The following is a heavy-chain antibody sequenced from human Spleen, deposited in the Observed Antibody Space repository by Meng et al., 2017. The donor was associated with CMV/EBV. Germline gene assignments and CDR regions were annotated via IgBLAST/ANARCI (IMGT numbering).Heavy chain of an antibody. J-gene: IGHJ6*02. CDR2: IRYDGSNK. CDR3: AKDYTLGGVIDYRFRDYYNGMDV. CDR1: GFSFSTFG. D-gene: IGHD3-16*02. V-gene: IGHV3-30*02. Sequence: GGSLRLSCAASGFSFSTFGMHWVRQAPGKGLEWVAFIRYDGSNKYYADSVTGRFTISRDNSKNTLYLQMNSLRVEDTAVYYCAKDYTLGGVIDYRFRDYYNGMDVWGQGTTVTVSS.